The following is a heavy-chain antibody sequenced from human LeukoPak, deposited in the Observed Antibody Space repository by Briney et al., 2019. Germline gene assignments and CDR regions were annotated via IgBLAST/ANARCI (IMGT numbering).Heavy chain of an antibody. D-gene: IGHD2-2*01. CDR3: ARGPNIVVVPAPTGSPGKYYFDY. Sequence: SETLSLTCAVYGGSFSGYYWSWIRQPPGKGLEWIGEINHSGSTNYNPSLKSRVTISVDTSKNQFSLKLSSVTAADTAVYYCARGPNIVVVPAPTGSPGKYYFDYWGQGTLVTVSS. J-gene: IGHJ4*02. CDR1: GGSFSGYY. V-gene: IGHV4-34*01. CDR2: INHSGST.